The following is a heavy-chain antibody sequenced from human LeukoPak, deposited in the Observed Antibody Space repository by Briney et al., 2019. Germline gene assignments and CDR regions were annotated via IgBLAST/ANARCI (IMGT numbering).Heavy chain of an antibody. CDR1: GYTFIGYS. Sequence: ASVKVSCKPSGYTFIGYSMHWVRQAPGRGLEWMGRINPSSGGTNYAQKFQDRVTMTRDTSISTAYMELSRLTSDDTAVYYCASHIVTAIHDYWGQGTLVTVFS. J-gene: IGHJ4*02. V-gene: IGHV1-2*06. D-gene: IGHD2-21*02. CDR3: ASHIVTAIHDY. CDR2: INPSSGGT.